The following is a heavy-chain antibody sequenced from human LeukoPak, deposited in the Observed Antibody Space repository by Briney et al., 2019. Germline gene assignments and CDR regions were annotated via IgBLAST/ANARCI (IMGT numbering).Heavy chain of an antibody. CDR3: ARDLSMENRDY. D-gene: IGHD2/OR15-2a*01. Sequence: ASVKVSCKASGYTFTSYYMHWVRQAPGQGLEWMGIINPSGGSTTYAQKFQGRLTMTRDMSTSTVYMELSSLRSDDTAVYYCARDLSMENRDYWGQGTLVTVSS. J-gene: IGHJ4*02. CDR2: INPSGGST. V-gene: IGHV1-46*01. CDR1: GYTFTSYY.